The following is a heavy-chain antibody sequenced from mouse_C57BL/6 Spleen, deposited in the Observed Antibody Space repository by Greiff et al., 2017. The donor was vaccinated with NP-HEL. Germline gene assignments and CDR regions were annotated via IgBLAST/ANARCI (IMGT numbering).Heavy chain of an antibody. CDR3: ARRSNPYYAMDY. CDR2: ISSGSSTI. CDR1: GFTFSDYG. V-gene: IGHV5-17*01. J-gene: IGHJ4*01. D-gene: IGHD2-5*01. Sequence: VQLQQSGGGLVKPGGSLKLSCAASGFTFSDYGMHWVRQAPEKGLEWVAYISSGSSTIYYADTVKGRFTISRDNAKNTLFLQMTSLRSEDTAMYYCARRSNPYYAMDYWGQGTSVTVSS.